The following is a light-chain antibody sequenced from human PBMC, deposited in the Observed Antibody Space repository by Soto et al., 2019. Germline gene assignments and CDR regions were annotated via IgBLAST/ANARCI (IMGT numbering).Light chain of an antibody. V-gene: IGLV7-46*01. J-gene: IGLJ1*01. CDR2: DTT. CDR3: LLSYNGPYV. CDR1: TGAVTNGHY. Sequence: QALVTQEASLTVSPGGTVTLTCGSSTGAVTNGHYPYWFQQKPGQAPRTLIYDTTNRHSWKPARFPGSLLGGKAALTLSGAQPEDEAEYYCLLSYNGPYVFGTGTKVTVL.